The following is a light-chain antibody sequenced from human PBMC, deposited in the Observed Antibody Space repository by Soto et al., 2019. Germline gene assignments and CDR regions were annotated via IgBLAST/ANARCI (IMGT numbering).Light chain of an antibody. Sequence: DIQMTQSPSSLSASAGDRVTITCRASQGVRSSLDWYQQKPGKAPKRLIYEISSLQSGVPSRFSGSGSGTEFTLTISSLQPEELATYYCLQHNSYPFTFGPGTKVDIK. CDR1: QGVRSS. V-gene: IGKV1-17*01. CDR2: EIS. CDR3: LQHNSYPFT. J-gene: IGKJ3*01.